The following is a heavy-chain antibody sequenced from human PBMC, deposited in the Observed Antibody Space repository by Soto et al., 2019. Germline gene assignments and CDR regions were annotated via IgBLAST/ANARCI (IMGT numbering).Heavy chain of an antibody. CDR3: ARDLGSSGSYDY. V-gene: IGHV3-7*01. CDR2: IRQDGSDK. Sequence: EVQLVESGGGLVQPGGSLRLSCAASGFTFSSFWMGWVRQAPGKGLEWVGNIRQDGSDKYYVDSVKGRFTISRDNAKNSLYLQMNSLRAEETAVYHCARDLGSSGSYDYWGQGTLVTVSS. D-gene: IGHD6-19*01. J-gene: IGHJ4*02. CDR1: GFTFSSFW.